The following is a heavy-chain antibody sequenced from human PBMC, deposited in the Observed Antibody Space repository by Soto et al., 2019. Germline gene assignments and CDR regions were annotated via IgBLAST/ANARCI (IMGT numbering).Heavy chain of an antibody. J-gene: IGHJ6*02. Sequence: QVQLVQSGAEVKKPGSSVKVSCKASGGTFSSYAISWVRQAPGQGLEWMGGIIPIFGTANYAQKFQGRVTMPAYESTSTAYMELGSVRSEDTAVYYCARDRGLVPEDYYYYGMDVWGQGTTVTVSS. CDR3: ARDRGLVPEDYYYYGMDV. CDR2: IIPIFGTA. V-gene: IGHV1-69*12. CDR1: GGTFSSYA. D-gene: IGHD2-2*01.